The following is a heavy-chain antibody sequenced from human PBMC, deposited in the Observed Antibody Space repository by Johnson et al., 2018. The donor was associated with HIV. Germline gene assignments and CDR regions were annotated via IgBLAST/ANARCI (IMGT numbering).Heavy chain of an antibody. D-gene: IGHD5-12*01. CDR3: ARTLRPGPDTFDI. J-gene: IGHJ3*02. Sequence: QVQLVESGGGVVQPGRSLRLSCAASGFSFSNYAMHWVRQAPGKGLEWVSVIYTSGDTYYAASVRGRFTISRDNSKNTLYLQMNSLRAEDTAVYYCARTLRPGPDTFDIWGQGTMVTVSS. CDR2: IYTSGDT. CDR1: GFSFSNYA. V-gene: IGHV3-NL1*01.